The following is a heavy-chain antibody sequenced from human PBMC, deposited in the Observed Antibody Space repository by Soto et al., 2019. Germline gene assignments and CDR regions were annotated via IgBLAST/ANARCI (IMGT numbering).Heavy chain of an antibody. CDR1: GFTVSSNY. D-gene: IGHD2-15*01. Sequence: ESGGGLIQPGGSLRLSCAASGFTVSSNYMSWVRQAPGKGLEWVSVIYSGGSTYYADSVKGRFTISRDNSKNTLYLQMNSLRAEDTAVYYCARAFVVAATYYYGMDVWGQGTTVTVSS. V-gene: IGHV3-53*01. CDR3: ARAFVVAATYYYGMDV. J-gene: IGHJ6*02. CDR2: IYSGGST.